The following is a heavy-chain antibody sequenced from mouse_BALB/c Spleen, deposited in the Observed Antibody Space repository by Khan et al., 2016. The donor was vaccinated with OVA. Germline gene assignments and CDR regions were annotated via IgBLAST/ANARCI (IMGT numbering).Heavy chain of an antibody. CDR3: SRRDTTSLDY. D-gene: IGHD1-1*01. J-gene: IGHJ2*01. Sequence: QVQLQQSGTELARPGASVKLSCKASGYTFTDYYITWVKQRTGQGLEWIGQIYPGSGNTYYNEKFKGKATLTADKSTNTAYMQLSSLTSEDAAVYFCSRRDTTSLDYWGQGTTLTVSS. V-gene: IGHV1-77*01. CDR1: GYTFTDYY. CDR2: IYPGSGNT.